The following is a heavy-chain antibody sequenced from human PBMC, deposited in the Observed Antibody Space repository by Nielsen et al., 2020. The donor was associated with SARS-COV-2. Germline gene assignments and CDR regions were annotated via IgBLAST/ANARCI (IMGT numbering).Heavy chain of an antibody. V-gene: IGHV3-74*01. CDR2: INSDGSST. D-gene: IGHD2-2*01. CDR3: ARDDIVVVPAAQNYYYYYGMDV. Sequence: GESLKISCAASGFTFSSYWMHWVRQAPGKGLVWVSRINSDGSSTSYADSVKGRFTISRDNAKNTLYLQMNSLRAEDTAVYYCARDDIVVVPAAQNYYYYYGMDVWGQGTTVTVSS. CDR1: GFTFSSYW. J-gene: IGHJ6*02.